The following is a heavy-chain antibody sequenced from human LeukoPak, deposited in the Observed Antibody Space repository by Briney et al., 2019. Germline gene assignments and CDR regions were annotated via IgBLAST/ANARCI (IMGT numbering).Heavy chain of an antibody. CDR1: EISISVNY. V-gene: IGHV3-53*01. CDR2: FYGDVTT. D-gene: IGHD1-26*01. Sequence: GGSLRLSCAASEISISVNYMSWVRQAPGKGLEWVSIFYGDVTTHYADSVRGRFTISRDSSKNTLYLQMVSLRAEDTAMYYCARPHSGAFPWAFDMWGQATMVTVSS. J-gene: IGHJ3*02. CDR3: ARPHSGAFPWAFDM.